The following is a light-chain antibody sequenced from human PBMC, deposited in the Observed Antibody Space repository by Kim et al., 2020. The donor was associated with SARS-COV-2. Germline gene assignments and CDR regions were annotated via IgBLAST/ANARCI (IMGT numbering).Light chain of an antibody. V-gene: IGLV1-36*01. Sequence: QSVLTQPPSVSEAPRQRVTISCSGSSSNIGNNVVNWYQQLPGKAPKLLIYYDDLLPSGVSDRFSGSKSGTSASLAISGLQSEDEADYYCEAWDDSLNGVVLGGGTQLTVL. J-gene: IGLJ3*02. CDR1: SSNIGNNV. CDR2: YDD. CDR3: EAWDDSLNGVV.